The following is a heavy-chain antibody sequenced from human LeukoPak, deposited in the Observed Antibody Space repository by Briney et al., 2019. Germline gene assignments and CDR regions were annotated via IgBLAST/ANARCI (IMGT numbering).Heavy chain of an antibody. CDR3: ARDWSGSFDY. CDR2: ISAYNGNT. V-gene: IGHV1-18*04. CDR1: GYTFTSYG. J-gene: IGHJ4*02. Sequence: RALVKVSCKASGYTFTSYGISWVRQAPGQGLEWMGWISAYNGNTNFVQKLQDRVTMTTDTSTTTAYMELRSLRSDDTAVYYCARDWSGSFDYWGQGTLVTVSS. D-gene: IGHD3-3*01.